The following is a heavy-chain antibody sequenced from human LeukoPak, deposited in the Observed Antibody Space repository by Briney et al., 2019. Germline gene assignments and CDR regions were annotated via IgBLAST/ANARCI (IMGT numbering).Heavy chain of an antibody. CDR3: ARDSSGPLY. V-gene: IGHV3-66*01. CDR2: IYIGGGT. Sequence: GGSLRLSCAASGFTVSNNYMSWVRQAPGKGLEWVSVIYIGGGTYYADSVKGRFTISRDNSKNTLYLQMNSLRAEETAVYYCARDSSGPLYWGQGTLVTVSS. D-gene: IGHD6-19*01. CDR1: GFTVSNNY. J-gene: IGHJ4*02.